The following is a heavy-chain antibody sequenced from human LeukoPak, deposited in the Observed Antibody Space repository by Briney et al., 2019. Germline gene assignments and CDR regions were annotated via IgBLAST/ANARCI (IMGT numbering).Heavy chain of an antibody. CDR2: IYPGDSDT. Sequence: GESLKISCKGSGYSFTSYWIGWVRQMPGKGLEWMGIIYPGDSDTRYSPSFQGQVTIPADKSFSTAYLQWSSLKVSDTAMYYCARQFRYSIAPDYWGQGTLVTVSP. CDR1: GYSFTSYW. V-gene: IGHV5-51*01. J-gene: IGHJ4*02. D-gene: IGHD4-11*01. CDR3: ARQFRYSIAPDY.